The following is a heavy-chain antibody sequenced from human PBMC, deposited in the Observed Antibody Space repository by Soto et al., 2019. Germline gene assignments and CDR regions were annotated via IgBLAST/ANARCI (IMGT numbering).Heavy chain of an antibody. V-gene: IGHV3-23*01. CDR3: AKGFIVVVTVLRPDEAFDV. Sequence: DVQLLESGGGLVQPGGSLRLSCATSGFTFGNYGMNWVRQAPGKGLEWVSGISGGGGNTYYADSVKGRFTISRDPSKKTVFLEMNSLRAEDTGVYYCAKGFIVVVTVLRPDEAFDVWGQGTLVTVSS. CDR2: ISGGGGNT. J-gene: IGHJ3*01. CDR1: GFTFGNYG. D-gene: IGHD2-21*02.